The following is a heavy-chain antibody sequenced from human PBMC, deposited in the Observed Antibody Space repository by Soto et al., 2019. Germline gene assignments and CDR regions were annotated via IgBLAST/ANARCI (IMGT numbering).Heavy chain of an antibody. J-gene: IGHJ6*02. CDR1: GGTFSSYA. D-gene: IGHD2-2*01. CDR2: IIPIFGTA. V-gene: IGHV1-69*06. CDR3: ARAGGLPAAIYYYYYGMDV. Sequence: QVQLVQSGAEVKKPGSSVKVSCKASGGTFSSYAISWVRQAPGQGLEWMGGIIPIFGTANYAQKFQGRVTITADKSTSTAYMERSSLRSEDTAVYYCARAGGLPAAIYYYYYGMDVWGQGTTVTVSS.